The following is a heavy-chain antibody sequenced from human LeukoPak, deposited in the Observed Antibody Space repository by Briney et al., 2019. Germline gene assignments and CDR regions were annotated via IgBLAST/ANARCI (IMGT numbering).Heavy chain of an antibody. V-gene: IGHV4-59*01. CDR1: GGSLSSYY. D-gene: IGHD5-24*01. Sequence: SETLSLTRIVSGGSLSSYYWSWIRPPPGKGLGWIGYIYYSGSTNYNPSLTSRVTISVDTSKNQLSLKLSAVNAAETAVYYCAREAVEMGRTFDYWGQGTLVTVSS. CDR3: AREAVEMGRTFDY. J-gene: IGHJ4*02. CDR2: IYYSGST.